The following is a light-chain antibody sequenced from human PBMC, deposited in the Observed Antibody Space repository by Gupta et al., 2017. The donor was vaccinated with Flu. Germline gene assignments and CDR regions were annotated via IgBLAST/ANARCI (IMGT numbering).Light chain of an antibody. CDR1: SSDVGGYNY. J-gene: IGLJ3*02. CDR2: EVS. CDR3: SSYTSSSSWV. Sequence: QSALTQPASVSRSPGHSLTISCTWTSSDVGGYNYVSWYQQHPGKAPKLMIYEVSNRPSGVSNRFSGSKSGNTASLTISGLQAEDEADYYCSSYTSSSSWVFGGGTKLTVL. V-gene: IGLV2-14*01.